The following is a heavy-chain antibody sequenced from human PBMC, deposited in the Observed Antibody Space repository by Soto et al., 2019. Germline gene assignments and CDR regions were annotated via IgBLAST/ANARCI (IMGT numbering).Heavy chain of an antibody. CDR3: ARTGRMTPLTWFDP. CDR2: IYSGGST. Sequence: GGSLRHSCAASGFTVSSNYMSWVRQAPGKGLEWVSVIYSGGSTYYADSVKGRFTISRDNSKNTLYLQMNSLRAEDTAVYYCARTGRMTPLTWFDPWGQGTLVTVSS. CDR1: GFTVSSNY. V-gene: IGHV3-66*01. J-gene: IGHJ5*02. D-gene: IGHD2-15*01.